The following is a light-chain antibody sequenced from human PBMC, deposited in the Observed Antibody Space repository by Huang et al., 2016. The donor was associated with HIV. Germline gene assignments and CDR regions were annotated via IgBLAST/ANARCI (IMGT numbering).Light chain of an antibody. CDR1: QDISSS. CDR3: QQYCHTPYA. Sequence: DIQMTQSPSSLSASVGGRVTITCRTTQDISSSLAWYQQKPGKAPTLLRSAATRLESGVPTKFGGSGTETEYTLTIDSLQPEDFASYLYQQYCHTPYAFGQGTELEI. CDR2: AAT. V-gene: IGKV1-NL1*01. J-gene: IGKJ2*01.